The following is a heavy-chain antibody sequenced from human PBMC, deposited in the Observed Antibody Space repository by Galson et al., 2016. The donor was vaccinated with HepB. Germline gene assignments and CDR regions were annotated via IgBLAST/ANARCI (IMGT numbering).Heavy chain of an antibody. CDR2: IYYRGST. J-gene: IGHJ6*02. CDR1: GASISTSSYY. D-gene: IGHD5-18*01. V-gene: IGHV4-39*02. Sequence: ETLSLTCTVSGASISTSSYYWGWIRQPPGKGLEWIGNIYYRGSTYYLPSLKSRVTISVDTSKNQFSLQLSSVTAADTAVYYCAREDIPMAESGMDVWGQGTTVIVSS. CDR3: AREDIPMAESGMDV.